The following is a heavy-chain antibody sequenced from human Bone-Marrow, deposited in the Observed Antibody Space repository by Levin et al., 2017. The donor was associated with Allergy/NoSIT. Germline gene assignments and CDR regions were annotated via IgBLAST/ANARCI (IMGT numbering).Heavy chain of an antibody. Sequence: PGGSLRLSCAASGFTFSSYSMNWVRQAPGKGLEWVSYISSSSSTIYYADSVKGRFTISRDNAKNSLYLQMNSLRAEDTAVYYCAPDCSSTSCQGIWGQGTMVTVSS. CDR1: GFTFSSYS. CDR3: APDCSSTSCQGI. J-gene: IGHJ3*02. CDR2: ISSSSSTI. V-gene: IGHV3-48*01. D-gene: IGHD2-2*01.